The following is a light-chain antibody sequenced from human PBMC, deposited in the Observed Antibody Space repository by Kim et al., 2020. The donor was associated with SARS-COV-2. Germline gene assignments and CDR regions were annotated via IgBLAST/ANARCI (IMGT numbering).Light chain of an antibody. CDR3: LQYSDWWT. CDR1: QSVASN. Sequence: ALAPGETASPSGRASQSVASNLAWYQQHPGLAPRLLIYDVSIRAIGVPARFSGSGSGTQFSLTIGSLQPEDAAVYYCLQYSDWWTFGQGTKVDIK. J-gene: IGKJ1*01. V-gene: IGKV3-15*01. CDR2: DVS.